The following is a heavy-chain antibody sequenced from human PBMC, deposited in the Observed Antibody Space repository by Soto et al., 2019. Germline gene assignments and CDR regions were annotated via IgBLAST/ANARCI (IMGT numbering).Heavy chain of an antibody. V-gene: IGHV3-23*01. CDR1: GFTFSHYP. D-gene: IGHD6-19*01. Sequence: PGGSLRLPCAASGFTFSHYPMSWVRQAPGKGLEWVSVISGSGACYADSVKGRFTISRDHSKNTLYLQMNGLRGDDTAVYYCAKDASGGTVSGWSHDSWCPGTLLNVFS. CDR3: AKDASGGTVSGWSHDS. CDR2: ISGSGA. J-gene: IGHJ4*02.